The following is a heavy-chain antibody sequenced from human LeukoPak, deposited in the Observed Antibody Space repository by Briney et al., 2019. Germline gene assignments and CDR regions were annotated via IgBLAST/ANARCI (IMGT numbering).Heavy chain of an antibody. CDR3: AKSLDY. J-gene: IGHJ4*02. Sequence: GVSLRLSCAASGFTFSTSWMVWLRQAPGKGLEGVANIKQDGSEKYYVDSAKGRFTISRDNAKNSLYLQMDSLRVDDTAIYYCAKSLDYWGQGTLVTVSS. CDR1: GFTFSTSW. V-gene: IGHV3-7*01. CDR2: IKQDGSEK.